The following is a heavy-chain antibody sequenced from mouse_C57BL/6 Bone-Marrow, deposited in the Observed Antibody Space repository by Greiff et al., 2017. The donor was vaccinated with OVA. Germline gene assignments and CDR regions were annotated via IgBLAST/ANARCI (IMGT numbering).Heavy chain of an antibody. CDR2: IDPETGGT. D-gene: IGHD2-1*01. CDR1: GYTFTDYE. J-gene: IGHJ3*01. CDR3: TRGIYYGNSS. V-gene: IGHV1-15*01. Sequence: QVQLQQSGAELVRPGASVTLSCKASGYTFTDYEMHWVKQTPVHGLEWIGAIDPETGGTAYNQKFKGKAILTADKSSSTAYMELRSLTSEDSAVYYCTRGIYYGNSSWGQGTLVTVSA.